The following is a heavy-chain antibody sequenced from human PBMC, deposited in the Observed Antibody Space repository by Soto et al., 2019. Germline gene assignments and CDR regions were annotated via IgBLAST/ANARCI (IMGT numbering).Heavy chain of an antibody. CDR2: IDPSDSYT. J-gene: IGHJ6*02. Sequence: PGESLKISCKGSGYSFTSYWISWVRQMPGKGLEWMGRIDPSDSYTNYSPSFQGHVTISADKSISTAYLQWSSLKASDTAMYYCARSIRFLEWLQYYYYGMDVWGQGTTVTVSS. CDR3: ARSIRFLEWLQYYYYGMDV. D-gene: IGHD3-3*01. V-gene: IGHV5-10-1*01. CDR1: GYSFTSYW.